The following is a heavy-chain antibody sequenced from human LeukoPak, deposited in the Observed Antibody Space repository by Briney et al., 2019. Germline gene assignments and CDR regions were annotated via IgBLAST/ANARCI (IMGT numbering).Heavy chain of an antibody. Sequence: ASVKVSCKASGGTFSSYAISWVRQAPGQGLEWMGRIIPILGIANYAQKFRGRVTITADKSTSTAYMELSSLRSEDTAVYYCARWRGISRCSSTSCYHWGYYYYYGMDVWGQGTTVTVSS. CDR3: ARWRGISRCSSTSCYHWGYYYYYGMDV. CDR1: GGTFSSYA. V-gene: IGHV1-69*04. D-gene: IGHD2-2*01. CDR2: IIPILGIA. J-gene: IGHJ6*02.